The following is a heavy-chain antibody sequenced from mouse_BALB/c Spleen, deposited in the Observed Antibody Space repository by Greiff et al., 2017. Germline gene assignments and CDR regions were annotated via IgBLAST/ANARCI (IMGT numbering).Heavy chain of an antibody. CDR1: GFAFTNSF. V-gene: IGHV1-54*01. Sequence: QVQLQQSGAELVRPGTSVKLSCTASGFAFTNSFIEWVKQRPGQGLEWIGVINPGSGGTNYNEKFPGKATMTADTSSSTAYMQLSSLTSDDSAVYVCERYGYGDIYYAMDYWGQGTPVTVSS. J-gene: IGHJ4*01. D-gene: IGHD1-2*01. CDR3: ERYGYGDIYYAMDY. CDR2: INPGSGGT.